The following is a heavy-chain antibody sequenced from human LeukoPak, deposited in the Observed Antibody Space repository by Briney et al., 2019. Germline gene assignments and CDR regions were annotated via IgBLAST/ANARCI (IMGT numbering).Heavy chain of an antibody. V-gene: IGHV3-21*05. CDR3: AREGYSSNFDY. CDR1: GFTFNSYN. CDR2: ISSSSSYT. J-gene: IGHJ4*02. D-gene: IGHD6-13*01. Sequence: GGSLRLSCAASGFTFNSYNMNWVRQAPGKGLEWVSYISSSSSYTNYADSVKGRFTISRDNAKNSLYLQMNSLRAEDTAVYYCAREGYSSNFDYWGQGTLVTVSS.